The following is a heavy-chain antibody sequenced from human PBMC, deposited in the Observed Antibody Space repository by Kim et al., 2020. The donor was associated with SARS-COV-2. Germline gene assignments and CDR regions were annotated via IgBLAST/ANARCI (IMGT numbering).Heavy chain of an antibody. J-gene: IGHJ4*02. CDR1: GYTFTSYV. CDR2: INAGNGNT. Sequence: ASVKVSCKASGYTFTSYVMHWVRQAPGQRLEWMGWINAGNGNTKYPQKFQGRVTITRDTSASTAYMELSSLRSEDTAVYYCARRISGYYYDYWGQGTLVT. CDR3: ARRISGYYYDY. V-gene: IGHV1-3*01. D-gene: IGHD3-22*01.